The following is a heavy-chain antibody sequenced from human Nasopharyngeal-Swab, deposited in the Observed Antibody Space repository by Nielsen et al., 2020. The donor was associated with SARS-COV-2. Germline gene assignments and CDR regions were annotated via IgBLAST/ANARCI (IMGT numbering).Heavy chain of an antibody. CDR1: GFTFSSYW. CDR3: ARDRGYYDSSGYGAKQQNLYYYYYGMDV. D-gene: IGHD3-22*01. J-gene: IGHJ6*02. CDR2: INSDGSST. V-gene: IGHV3-74*01. Sequence: GESLKISCAASGFTFSSYWMHWVRQAPGKGLVWVSRINSDGSSTSYADSVKGRFTISRDNAKNTLYLQMNSLRAEDTAVYYCARDRGYYDSSGYGAKQQNLYYYYYGMDVWGQGTTVTASS.